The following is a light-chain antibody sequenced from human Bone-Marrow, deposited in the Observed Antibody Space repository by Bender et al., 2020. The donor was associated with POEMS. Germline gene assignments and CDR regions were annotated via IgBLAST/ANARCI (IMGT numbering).Light chain of an antibody. V-gene: IGLV2-8*01. Sequence: QSALTQPPSASGSPGQSVTISCTGSSSDVGNYNYVSWYQQHPGKAPKLMIYEVSKRPSGVPDRFSGSKSGNTASLIVSGLQAEDEADYYRSSYAGSNSFVFGTGTKVTVL. CDR2: EVS. CDR3: SSYAGSNSFV. CDR1: SSDVGNYNY. J-gene: IGLJ1*01.